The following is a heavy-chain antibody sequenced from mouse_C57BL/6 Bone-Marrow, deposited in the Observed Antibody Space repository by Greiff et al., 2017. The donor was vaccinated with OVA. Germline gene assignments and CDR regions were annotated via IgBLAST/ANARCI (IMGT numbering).Heavy chain of an antibody. CDR3: ARQSLLWFAY. CDR2: ISSGGSYT. Sequence: EVKLVESGGDLVKPGGSLTLSCAASGFTFSSYGMSWVRQTPDKRLEWVATISSGGSYTYYPDSVKGRFTISRDNAKNTLYLQMSSLKSEDTAMYYCARQSLLWFAYWGQGTLVTVSA. CDR1: GFTFSSYG. J-gene: IGHJ3*01. D-gene: IGHD2-10*01. V-gene: IGHV5-6*01.